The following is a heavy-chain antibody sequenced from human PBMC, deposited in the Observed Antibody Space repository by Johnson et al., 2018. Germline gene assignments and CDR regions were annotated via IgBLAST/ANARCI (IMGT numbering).Heavy chain of an antibody. Sequence: EVQLLESGGGLVQPGGSLRLSCAASGFSFSSCWMRWVRQAPGKGLEWVADIKQDGSEKYYVDSVKGRFTISRDNAKNSLYLQMNSLRAEDTALYFCARDLGYNYYYVMDVWGQGTTVTVSS. D-gene: IGHD6-13*01. J-gene: IGHJ6*02. V-gene: IGHV3-7*01. CDR1: GFSFSSCW. CDR2: IKQDGSEK. CDR3: ARDLGYNYYYVMDV.